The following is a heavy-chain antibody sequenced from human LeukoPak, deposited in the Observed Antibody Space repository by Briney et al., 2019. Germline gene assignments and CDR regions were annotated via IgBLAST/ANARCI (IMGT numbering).Heavy chain of an antibody. J-gene: IGHJ4*02. CDR1: GGSISSYY. Sequence: PSETLSLTCTVSGGSISSYYWSWIRQPPGKGLERIGYIYYSGSTNYNPSLKSRVTISVDTSKNQFSLKLRSVTAADTAVYYCARHNSGYSSSWFDYWGQGTLVTVSS. V-gene: IGHV4-59*08. CDR2: IYYSGST. D-gene: IGHD6-13*01. CDR3: ARHNSGYSSSWFDY.